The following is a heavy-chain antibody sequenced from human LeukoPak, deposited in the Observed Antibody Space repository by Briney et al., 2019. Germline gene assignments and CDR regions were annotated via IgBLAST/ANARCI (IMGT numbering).Heavy chain of an antibody. CDR3: ARGGLQRYYYYMDV. D-gene: IGHD4-11*01. J-gene: IGHJ6*03. CDR2: INPNSGGT. V-gene: IGHV1-2*02. Sequence: GASVKVSCKASGYTFTGYYIHWVRQAPGQGLEWMGWINPNSGGTNYAQKFQGRVTMTRNTSISTAYMELRSLRSDDTAVYYCARGGLQRYYYYMDVWGKGTTVTVSS. CDR1: GYTFTGYY.